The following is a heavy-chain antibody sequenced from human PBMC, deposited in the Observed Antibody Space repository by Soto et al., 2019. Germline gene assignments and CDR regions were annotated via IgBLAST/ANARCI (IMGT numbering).Heavy chain of an antibody. V-gene: IGHV4-4*02. D-gene: IGHD6-19*01. J-gene: IGHJ4*02. Sequence: QVQLQESGPGLEKPSGTLSLTCAVSGGSISSSNWWSWVRQPPGKGLEWIGEIYHSGSTNYNPSLRSRVTISVDKSPNQFSLKLSSVTAADTAVSYCARIAVAGTRFDYWGQGTLVTVSS. CDR3: ARIAVAGTRFDY. CDR2: IYHSGST. CDR1: GGSISSSNW.